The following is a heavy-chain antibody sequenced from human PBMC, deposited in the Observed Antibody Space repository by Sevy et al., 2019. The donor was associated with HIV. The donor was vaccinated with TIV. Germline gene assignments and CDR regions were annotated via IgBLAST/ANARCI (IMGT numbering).Heavy chain of an antibody. CDR3: ARGGYSSSSLRFLGYYYYGMDV. Sequence: GGSLRLSCAASGFTFSDYYMSWIRQAPGKGLEWVSYISSSGSTIYYADSVKGRFTISRDNAKNSLYLQMNSLRAEDTAVYYCARGGYSSSSLRFLGYYYYGMDVWGQGTTVTVSS. CDR2: ISSSGSTI. V-gene: IGHV3-11*01. D-gene: IGHD6-6*01. J-gene: IGHJ6*02. CDR1: GFTFSDYY.